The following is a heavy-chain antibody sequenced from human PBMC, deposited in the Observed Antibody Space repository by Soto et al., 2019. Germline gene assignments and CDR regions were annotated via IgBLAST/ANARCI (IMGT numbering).Heavy chain of an antibody. Sequence: SETLSLTCTVSGGSISSYYWSWIRQPPGKGLEWIGYIYYSGSTNYNPSLKSRVTISVDTSKNQFSLKLSSVTAADTAVYYCARLTMVRGVIHDAFDIWGQGTMVTVSS. CDR3: ARLTMVRGVIHDAFDI. J-gene: IGHJ3*02. D-gene: IGHD3-10*01. CDR2: IYYSGST. V-gene: IGHV4-59*08. CDR1: GGSISSYY.